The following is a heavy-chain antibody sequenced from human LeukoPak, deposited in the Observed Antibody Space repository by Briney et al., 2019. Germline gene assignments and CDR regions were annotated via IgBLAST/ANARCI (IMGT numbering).Heavy chain of an antibody. CDR3: ARDIVVVPAAIVYYGMDV. V-gene: IGHV1-24*01. D-gene: IGHD2-2*01. CDR2: FDPEDGET. J-gene: IGHJ6*02. Sequence: ASVKVSCKVSGYTLTELSMHWVRQAPGKGLEWMGGFDPEDGETIYAQKFQGRVTMTEDTSTDTAYMELSSLRSEDTAVYYCARDIVVVPAAIVYYGMDVWGQGTTVTVSS. CDR1: GYTLTELS.